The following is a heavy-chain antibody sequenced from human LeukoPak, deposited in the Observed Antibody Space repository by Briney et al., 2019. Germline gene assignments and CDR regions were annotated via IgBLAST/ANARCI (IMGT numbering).Heavy chain of an antibody. J-gene: IGHJ5*02. CDR2: IYYSGST. CDR1: GGSISSYY. V-gene: IGHV4-59*01. CDR3: GGGRCFGWFTDWFDI. D-gene: IGHD3-9*01. Sequence: SETLSLTCTVSGGSISSYYWSWIRQPPGKGLEWIGYIYYSGSTNYNPSLKSRVTISVDTSKNQFSLKLSSVTAADTAVYYCGGGRCFGWFTDWFDICGRGPVVTVSA.